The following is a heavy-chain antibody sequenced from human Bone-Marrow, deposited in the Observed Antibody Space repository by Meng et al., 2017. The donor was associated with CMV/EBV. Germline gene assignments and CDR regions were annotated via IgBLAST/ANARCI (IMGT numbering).Heavy chain of an antibody. J-gene: IGHJ4*02. V-gene: IGHV4-59*01. Sequence: SETLSLTCTVYGGSISSYYWSWIRQPPGKGLEWIGHVFNTWSTNYNSSLKSRVTISIDTSKNQFSLKLSPVTAADEAVYFCAGGTPREYYSDSNSYYYFDDWGQGNLVTVSS. CDR3: AGGTPREYYSDSNSYYYFDD. CDR2: VFNTWST. CDR1: GGSISSYY. D-gene: IGHD3-22*01.